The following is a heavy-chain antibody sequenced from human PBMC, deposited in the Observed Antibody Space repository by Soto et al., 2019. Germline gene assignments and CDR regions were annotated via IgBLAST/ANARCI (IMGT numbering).Heavy chain of an antibody. CDR3: ARAPGIAAPPTDY. CDR1: GGSISSGGYS. D-gene: IGHD6-13*01. CDR2: IYHSGST. V-gene: IGHV4-30-2*01. Sequence: PSETLSLTCAVSGGSISSGGYSWSWIRQPPGKGLEWIGYIYHSGSTYYNPSLKSRVTISVDRSKNQFSLKLSSVTAADTAVYYCARAPGIAAPPTDYWGQGTLVTVSS. J-gene: IGHJ4*02.